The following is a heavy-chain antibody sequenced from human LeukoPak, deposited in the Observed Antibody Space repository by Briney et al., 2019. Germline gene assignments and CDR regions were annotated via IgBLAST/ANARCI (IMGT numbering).Heavy chain of an antibody. Sequence: GGSLRLSCAASGFTFSSYAMHWVRQAPGKGLEYVSAISSNGGSTYYANSVKGRFTISRDNSKNSLYLQMNSLRAEDTAVYYCARDSREEGPSPFDYWGQETLVTVSS. V-gene: IGHV3-64*01. CDR2: ISSNGGST. CDR3: ARDSREEGPSPFDY. J-gene: IGHJ4*02. CDR1: GFTFSSYA.